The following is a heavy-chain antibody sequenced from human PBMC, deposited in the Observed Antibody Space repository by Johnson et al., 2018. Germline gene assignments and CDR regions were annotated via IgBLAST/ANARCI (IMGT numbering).Heavy chain of an antibody. Sequence: QVQLQESGPGLVKPSETLSLTCTVSGGSISSYYWSWIRQPPGKGLEWIGYIYYSGSTNYNPSLKSRVTISVDTSKNQFSLKLSSGTAADPAVDYCARIGGSGSWENDYMDVWGKGTTVTVSS. V-gene: IGHV4-59*01. CDR3: ARIGGSGSWENDYMDV. D-gene: IGHD3-10*01. CDR1: GGSISSYY. J-gene: IGHJ6*03. CDR2: IYYSGST.